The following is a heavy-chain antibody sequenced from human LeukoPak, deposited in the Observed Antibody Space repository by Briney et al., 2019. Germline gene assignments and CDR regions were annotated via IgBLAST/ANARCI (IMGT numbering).Heavy chain of an antibody. Sequence: GGSLRLFCAASGFTVSSNYMSWVSQAPWKGLEWVSVIYSGGSTYYADSVKGRFTISIHNSKNTLYLQMNSLRAEDTAVYYCARRVVYYGSGSYFDIWGQGTMVTVSS. J-gene: IGHJ3*02. CDR1: GFTVSSNY. CDR3: ARRVVYYGSGSYFDI. CDR2: IYSGGST. D-gene: IGHD3-10*01. V-gene: IGHV3-53*04.